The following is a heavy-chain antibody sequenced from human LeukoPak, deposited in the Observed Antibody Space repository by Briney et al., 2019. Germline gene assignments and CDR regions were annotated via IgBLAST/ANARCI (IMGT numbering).Heavy chain of an antibody. CDR3: ARGNRGYGNFDY. D-gene: IGHD3-22*01. CDR2: INSDGTST. J-gene: IGHJ4*02. CDR1: GFTLSSYL. Sequence: PGGSLRLSCAASGFTLSSYLMHWVRQAPGKGVVWVSRINSDGTSTSYADSVKGRFTISKDNAKNTLYLQMNSLRAEDTAVYYCARGNRGYGNFDYWGQGTLVTVSS. V-gene: IGHV3-74*01.